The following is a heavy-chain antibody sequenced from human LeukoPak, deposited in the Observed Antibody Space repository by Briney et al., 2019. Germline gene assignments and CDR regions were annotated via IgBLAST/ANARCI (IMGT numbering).Heavy chain of an antibody. V-gene: IGHV4-61*02. CDR1: GRSISSGSYY. J-gene: IGHJ6*02. Sequence: NSSQTLSLTCTVDGRSISSGSYYWSWIREPAGKGLEWIGRISTSGTTNYHPSLKTRVTISVDTSNIQFSLKLSFVAAAATAVYYCTRTAYYYPVDVWGQGTTVTVSS. CDR3: TRTAYYYPVDV. CDR2: ISTSGTT.